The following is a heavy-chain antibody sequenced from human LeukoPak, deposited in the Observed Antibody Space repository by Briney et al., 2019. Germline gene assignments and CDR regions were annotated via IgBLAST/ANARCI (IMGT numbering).Heavy chain of an antibody. J-gene: IGHJ5*01. CDR3: ARGSGTFGGVIVPLFDS. V-gene: IGHV3-64*01. CDR2: ISSNGGST. Sequence: GGSLRLSCAASGFTFSSYAMHWVRQAPGKGLEYVSAISSNGGSTYYANSVKGRFTISRDNSKNTLYLQMGSLRAEDMAVYYCARGSGTFGGVIVPLFDSWGQGTLVTVSS. CDR1: GFTFSSYA. D-gene: IGHD3-16*02.